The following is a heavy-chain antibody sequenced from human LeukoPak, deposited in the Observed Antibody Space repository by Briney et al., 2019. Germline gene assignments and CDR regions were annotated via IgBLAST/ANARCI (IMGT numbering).Heavy chain of an antibody. Sequence: ASVKVSCKASGYTFTSYYMHWVRQAPGQGLEWMGIINPSGGSTTYAQKFQGRVTMTRDTSTSTVYMVLSSLRSKDTAVYYCARAVADFDYWGQGTLVTVSS. CDR1: GYTFTSYY. J-gene: IGHJ4*02. V-gene: IGHV1-46*01. CDR3: ARAVADFDY. D-gene: IGHD6-19*01. CDR2: INPSGGST.